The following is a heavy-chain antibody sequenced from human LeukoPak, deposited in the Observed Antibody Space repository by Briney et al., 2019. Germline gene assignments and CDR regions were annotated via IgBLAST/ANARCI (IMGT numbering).Heavy chain of an antibody. CDR2: IYYSGNT. CDR1: GGSISTSSYY. Sequence: SETLSLTCTVSGGSISTSSYYWAWIRQSPGRGLEWIGRIYYSGNTYYNPSLKGRVTISVDTSKNQFSLKLSSVTAADTAVYYCAGHYGDYVDYWGQGTLVTVSS. J-gene: IGHJ4*02. D-gene: IGHD4-17*01. CDR3: AGHYGDYVDY. V-gene: IGHV4-39*01.